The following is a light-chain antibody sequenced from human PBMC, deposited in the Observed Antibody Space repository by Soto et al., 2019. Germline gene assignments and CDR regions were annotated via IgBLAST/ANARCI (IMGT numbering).Light chain of an antibody. J-gene: IGLJ2*01. V-gene: IGLV3-21*04. CDR2: YDS. CDR1: NIGDKS. Sequence: SYELTQPPSVSVAPGKTARITCGGNNIGDKSVHWYQQKPGQAPVLVISYDSARPSGIPERFSGSNSGNTATLTISRVESGDEADYYCQVWDSSSDHVVFGGGTKVTVL. CDR3: QVWDSSSDHVV.